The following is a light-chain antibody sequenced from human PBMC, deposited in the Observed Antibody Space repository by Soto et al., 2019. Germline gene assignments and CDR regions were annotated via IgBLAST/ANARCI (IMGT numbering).Light chain of an antibody. Sequence: QSALTQPPSVSGSPGQSVTISCTVTSSDVGSYNRVSWYQQPPGTAPKLMIYEVSNRPSGVSNRFSGSKSGNTASLTISGLQAEDEADYYCSSYTSSSTYVFGTGTKVTVL. CDR1: SSDVGSYNR. CDR2: EVS. J-gene: IGLJ1*01. V-gene: IGLV2-18*02. CDR3: SSYTSSSTYV.